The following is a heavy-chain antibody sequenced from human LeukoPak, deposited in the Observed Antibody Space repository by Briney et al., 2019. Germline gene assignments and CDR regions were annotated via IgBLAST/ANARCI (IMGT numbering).Heavy chain of an antibody. D-gene: IGHD2-8*02. V-gene: IGHV3-7*03. Sequence: PGGSLRLSCAASGFTFSNAWMNWVRRAPGQGLEWVASIKEDGTETHYVDSVRGRFTISRDNDKNSLYLQMNNLRAEDTAMYYCARDGGWWRFDFWGQGALVTVSS. CDR1: GFTFSNAW. CDR3: ARDGGWWRFDF. J-gene: IGHJ4*02. CDR2: IKEDGTET.